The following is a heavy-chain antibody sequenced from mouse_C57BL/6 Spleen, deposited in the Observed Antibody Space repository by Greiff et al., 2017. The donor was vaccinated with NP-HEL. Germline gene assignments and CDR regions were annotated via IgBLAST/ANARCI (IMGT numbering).Heavy chain of an antibody. Sequence: QVQLQQPGAELVKPGASVKMSCKASGYTFTSYRITWVKQRPGQGLEWIGDIYPGSGSTNYNEKFKSKATLTVDTSSSTAYMQLSSLTSEDSAVYYCARGGNYYGSSYSWYFDVWGTGTTVTVSS. D-gene: IGHD1-1*01. CDR2: IYPGSGST. CDR1: GYTFTSYR. V-gene: IGHV1-55*01. J-gene: IGHJ1*03. CDR3: ARGGNYYGSSYSWYFDV.